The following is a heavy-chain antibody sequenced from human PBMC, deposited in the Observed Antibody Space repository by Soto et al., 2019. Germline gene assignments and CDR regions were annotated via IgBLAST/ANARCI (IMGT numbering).Heavy chain of an antibody. CDR1: GYTFTSYD. CDR2: MNPNSGNT. D-gene: IGHD1-26*01. V-gene: IGHV1-8*01. Sequence: ASVKVSCKASGYTFTSYDINWVRQATGQGLEWMGWMNPNSGNTGYAQKFQGRVTMTRNTSISTAYMELSSLRSEDTAVYYCARGRENSGSYPFDYWGQGTLVTVSS. J-gene: IGHJ4*02. CDR3: ARGRENSGSYPFDY.